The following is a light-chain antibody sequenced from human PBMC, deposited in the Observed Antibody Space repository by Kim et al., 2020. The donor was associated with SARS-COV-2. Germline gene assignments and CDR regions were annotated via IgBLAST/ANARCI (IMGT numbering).Light chain of an antibody. V-gene: IGLV3-19*01. Sequence: SSELTQDPAVSVALGQTVRITCQGDSLRSYYASWYQQKPGQAPVVVIYGKSNRPSGIPDRFSGSNSGDTASLTITGAQAEDEADYYCNSRDSSTNHLVFG. CDR1: SLRSYY. CDR2: GKS. J-gene: IGLJ2*01. CDR3: NSRDSSTNHLV.